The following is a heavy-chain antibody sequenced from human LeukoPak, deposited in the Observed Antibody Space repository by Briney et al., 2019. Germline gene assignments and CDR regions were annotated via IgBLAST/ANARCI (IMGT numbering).Heavy chain of an antibody. Sequence: ASLSLACTVSGSSISGYYRSWVRQPPGKGLEWVWYISYSGSTNYNPSLKSRVTISVDTSKNQFSLKLSSVTAADTAVYYCARDYDFWSGYYQSPWFDPWGQGTLVTVSS. D-gene: IGHD3-3*01. J-gene: IGHJ5*02. CDR3: ARDYDFWSGYYQSPWFDP. CDR1: GSSISGYY. V-gene: IGHV4-59*01. CDR2: ISYSGST.